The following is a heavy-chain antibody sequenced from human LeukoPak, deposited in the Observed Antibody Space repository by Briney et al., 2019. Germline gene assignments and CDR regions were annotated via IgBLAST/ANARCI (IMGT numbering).Heavy chain of an antibody. CDR1: GFTFSSYE. V-gene: IGHV3-48*03. CDR3: ARDKFHYYGMDV. Sequence: GGSLRLSCAASGFTFSSYEMNWVRQAPGKGLEWFSYISSSASTIYYADSVKGRFTISRDNAKNSLYLQMNSLRAEDTAVYYCARDKFHYYGMDVWGQGTTVTVSS. CDR2: ISSSASTI. J-gene: IGHJ6*02.